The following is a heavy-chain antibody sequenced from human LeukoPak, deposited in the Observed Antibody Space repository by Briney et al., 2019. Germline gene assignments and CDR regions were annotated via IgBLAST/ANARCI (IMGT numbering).Heavy chain of an antibody. Sequence: AGGSLRLSCAASGFTFSRYWMHWVRQAPGKGLVWVSRISSDGSGTRYADSVKGRFTISRDNAKNTLFLQMNSLRAEDTAVYYCARENYYDSSGPLNTFDIWGRGTMVTVSS. J-gene: IGHJ3*02. CDR2: ISSDGSGT. CDR1: GFTFSRYW. CDR3: ARENYYDSSGPLNTFDI. D-gene: IGHD3-22*01. V-gene: IGHV3-74*01.